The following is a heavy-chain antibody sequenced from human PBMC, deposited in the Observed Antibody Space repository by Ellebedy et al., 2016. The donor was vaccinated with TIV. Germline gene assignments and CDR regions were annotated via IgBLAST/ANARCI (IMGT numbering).Heavy chain of an antibody. CDR3: ARARGSGNYYSSVGY. CDR1: GFTFSSYA. Sequence: GGSLRLSCAASGFTFSSYAMSWVRQAPGKGLEWVSFISGSRTYIYYADSVKGRFTISRDNAKNSLYLQMNSLRAEDTAVYYCARARGSGNYYSSVGYWGRGTLVTVSS. CDR2: ISGSRTYI. V-gene: IGHV3-21*06. D-gene: IGHD3-10*01. J-gene: IGHJ4*02.